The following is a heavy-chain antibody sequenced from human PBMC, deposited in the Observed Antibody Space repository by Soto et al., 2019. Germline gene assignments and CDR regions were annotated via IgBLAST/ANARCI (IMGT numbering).Heavy chain of an antibody. J-gene: IGHJ6*02. V-gene: IGHV4-38-2*01. CDR2: IFHGGNT. Sequence: SETLSVTCAVSGFFISSGNYWGWIRKPPGKGLEWIGSIFHGGNTYYNPSLKSRVTISVDTSKKQFTLKLTSVTAADTAVYYCATDSATSYFGMDVWGHGTTVTVSS. CDR1: GFFISSGNY. CDR3: ATDSATSYFGMDV. D-gene: IGHD1-26*01.